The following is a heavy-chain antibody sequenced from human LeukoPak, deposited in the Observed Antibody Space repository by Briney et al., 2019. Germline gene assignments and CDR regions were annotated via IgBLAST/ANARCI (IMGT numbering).Heavy chain of an antibody. CDR2: INHSGST. V-gene: IGHV4-34*01. J-gene: IGHJ3*02. CDR3: ARGGRWFEAFDI. CDR1: GFTFSSYS. Sequence: GSLRLSCAASGFTFSSYSMNWVRQAPGKGLEWIGEINHSGSTNYNPSLKSRVTISVDTSKNQFSLKLSSVTAADTAVYYCARGGRWFEAFDIWGQGTMVTVSS. D-gene: IGHD3-10*01.